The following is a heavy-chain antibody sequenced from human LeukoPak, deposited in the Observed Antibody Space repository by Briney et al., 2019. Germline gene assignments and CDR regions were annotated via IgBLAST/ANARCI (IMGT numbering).Heavy chain of an antibody. Sequence: PSETVSLTCTVSGGSISSGSYYWRWIRQPAGKGLEWIGRIYTSGSTNYNPSLKSRVTISVDTSKNQFSLKLSSVTAADTAVYYCARGYCSSTSCYEKWFDPWGQGTLVTVSP. D-gene: IGHD2-2*01. CDR1: GGSISSGSYY. CDR3: ARGYCSSTSCYEKWFDP. CDR2: IYTSGST. V-gene: IGHV4-61*02. J-gene: IGHJ5*02.